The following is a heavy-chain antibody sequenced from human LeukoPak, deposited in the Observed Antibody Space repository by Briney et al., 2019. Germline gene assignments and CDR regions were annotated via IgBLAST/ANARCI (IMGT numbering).Heavy chain of an antibody. CDR2: IYYSGST. J-gene: IGHJ4*02. Sequence: PSETLSLTCTASGVSISSSSYYWSWIRQPSGKGLEWIGYIYYSGSTNYNPSLKSRVTISVDTSKNQFSLKLSSVTAADTAVYYCARDRRGSYWGQGTLVTVSS. CDR3: ARDRRGSY. D-gene: IGHD1-26*01. CDR1: GVSISSSSYY. V-gene: IGHV4-61*01.